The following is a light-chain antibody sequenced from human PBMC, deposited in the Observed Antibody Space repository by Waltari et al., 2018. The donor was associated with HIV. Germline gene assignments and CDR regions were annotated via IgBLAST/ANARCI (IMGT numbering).Light chain of an antibody. CDR3: NSYTSTTTRWL. V-gene: IGLV2-14*03. CDR2: DVG. CDR1: SRDVGGYHY. J-gene: IGLJ3*02. Sequence: QSALTQPASVSGSPGQSISISCSGTSRDVGGYHYVSWYQQHPGKAPQLIIFDVGNRPSGVSNRFSGSKSGNTASLTISGLQTEDEADYYCNSYTSTTTRWLFGGGTRLTVL.